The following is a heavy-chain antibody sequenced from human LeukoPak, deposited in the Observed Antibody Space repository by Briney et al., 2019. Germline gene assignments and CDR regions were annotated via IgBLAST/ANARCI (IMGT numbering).Heavy chain of an antibody. CDR2: IYYSGST. V-gene: IGHV4-39*02. CDR1: GGSISSSSYY. D-gene: IGHD6-6*01. J-gene: IGHJ4*02. Sequence: PSETLSLTCTVSGGSISSSSYYWGWIRQPPGTGLEWIGSIYYSGSTCYNPSLKSRVTISVDTSRNQFSLKLSSVTAADTAVYYCAREYSSSSDYWGQGTLVTVSS. CDR3: AREYSSSSDY.